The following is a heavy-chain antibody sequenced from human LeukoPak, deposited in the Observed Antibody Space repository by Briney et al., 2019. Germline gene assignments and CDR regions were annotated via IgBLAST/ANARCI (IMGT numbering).Heavy chain of an antibody. V-gene: IGHV4-59*01. CDR2: IDHPGSA. Sequence: SETLSLTCTVSGASITTNHWSWIRQPPGKGLEWIGNIDHPGSANYNPALNSRVILSMDTSKNQVSLKLTSVTPADTAVYYCARNYYGSGSYYNLDYWGQGTLVAVSS. CDR3: ARNYYGSGSYYNLDY. CDR1: GASITTNH. J-gene: IGHJ4*02. D-gene: IGHD3-10*01.